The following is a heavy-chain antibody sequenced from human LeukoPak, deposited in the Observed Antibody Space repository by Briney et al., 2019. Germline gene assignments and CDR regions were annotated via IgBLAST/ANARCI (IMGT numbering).Heavy chain of an antibody. CDR3: ARDPKYSSSSSFFDY. Sequence: GGSLRLSCAASGFTFSSYAMHWVRQAPGKGLEWVAVISYDGSNKYYADSVKGRFTISRDNSKNTLYLQMNSLRAEDTAVYYCARDPKYSSSSSFFDYWGQGTLVTVSS. CDR1: GFTFSSYA. V-gene: IGHV3-30*04. D-gene: IGHD6-6*01. CDR2: ISYDGSNK. J-gene: IGHJ4*02.